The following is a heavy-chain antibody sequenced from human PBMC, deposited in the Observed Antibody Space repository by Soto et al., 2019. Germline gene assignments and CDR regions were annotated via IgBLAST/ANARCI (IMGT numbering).Heavy chain of an antibody. Sequence: SETLSLTCTVSGGSISSGGYYWSWIRQHPGKGLEWIGYIYYSGSTYYNPSLKSRVTISVDTSKNQFYLKLSSVTAADTAVYYCATRRGSGYYPNYFEYWGQGTLVTVSS. CDR3: ATRRGSGYYPNYFEY. J-gene: IGHJ4*02. D-gene: IGHD3-3*01. CDR2: IYYSGST. V-gene: IGHV4-31*03. CDR1: GGSISSGGYY.